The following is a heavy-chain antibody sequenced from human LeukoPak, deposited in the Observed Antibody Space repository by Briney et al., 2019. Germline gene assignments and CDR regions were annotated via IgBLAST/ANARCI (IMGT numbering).Heavy chain of an antibody. CDR2: IIPIFGTA. CDR1: GGTFSSYA. J-gene: IGHJ6*03. D-gene: IGHD3-10*01. V-gene: IGHV1-69*13. CDR3: ARDRGMVRGVDYYYYMDV. Sequence: GASVKVSCKASGGTFSSYAISWVRQAPGQGLEWMGGIIPIFGTANYAQKFQGRVTITADESTSTAYMELSSLRSEDTAVYYCARDRGMVRGVDYYYYMDVWGKGTTVTISS.